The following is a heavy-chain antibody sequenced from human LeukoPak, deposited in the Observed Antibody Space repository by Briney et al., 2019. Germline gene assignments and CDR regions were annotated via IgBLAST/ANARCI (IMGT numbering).Heavy chain of an antibody. D-gene: IGHD4-11*01. CDR3: ARTDYSNWFDP. CDR1: GDSISGHY. J-gene: IGHJ5*02. Sequence: SETLSLTCTVSGDSISGHYWSWIRQPAGKGLEWIGRIYTSGSTNYNPSLKSRVTMSVDTSKNQFSLKLSSVTAADTAVYYCARTDYSNWFDPWGQGTLVTVSS. CDR2: IYTSGST. V-gene: IGHV4-4*07.